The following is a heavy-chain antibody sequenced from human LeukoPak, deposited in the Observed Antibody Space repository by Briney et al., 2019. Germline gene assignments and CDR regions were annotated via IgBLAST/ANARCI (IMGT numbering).Heavy chain of an antibody. Sequence: ASVKVSCKASGYTFTDYDIHWVRQAPGQGLEWMGWINPNSGGTNYAQKFQGRVHMTRDTSISTAYMELTRLRSDDTALYYCARVVYYFYAMDVWGQGTTVTVSS. CDR3: ARVVYYFYAMDV. CDR1: GYTFTDYD. D-gene: IGHD2-8*01. CDR2: INPNSGGT. V-gene: IGHV1-2*02. J-gene: IGHJ6*02.